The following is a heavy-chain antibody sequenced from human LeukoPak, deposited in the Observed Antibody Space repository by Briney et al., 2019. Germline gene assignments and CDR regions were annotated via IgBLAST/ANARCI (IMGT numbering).Heavy chain of an antibody. D-gene: IGHD2-2*01. CDR1: GFTFSSYA. CDR2: ISYDGSNK. Sequence: GGSLRLSCVASGFTFSSYAMHWVRQAPGKGLEWVAVISYDGSNKYYADSVKGRFTISRDNSKNTLYLQMNSLRAEDTAVYYCARAFTRLYCSSTSCEPNWNWFDPWGQGTLVTVSS. V-gene: IGHV3-30-3*01. CDR3: ARAFTRLYCSSTSCEPNWNWFDP. J-gene: IGHJ5*02.